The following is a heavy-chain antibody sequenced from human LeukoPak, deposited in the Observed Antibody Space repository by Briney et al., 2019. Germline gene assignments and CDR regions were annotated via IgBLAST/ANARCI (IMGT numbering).Heavy chain of an antibody. CDR2: IFYSGTT. CDR1: GGSISSYY. J-gene: IGHJ6*03. CDR3: ARGRVSSSTWYSTYYYFFYMDF. V-gene: IGHV4-59*01. Sequence: SETLSLTCTVSGGSISSYYWSWIRQPPGKGLEWIGFIFYSGTTNYNPSLKSRVSMSVDASKNHFSLRLRSVTAADTAVYFCARGRVSSSTWYSTYYYFFYMDFWGKGTTVTVSS. D-gene: IGHD4-11*01.